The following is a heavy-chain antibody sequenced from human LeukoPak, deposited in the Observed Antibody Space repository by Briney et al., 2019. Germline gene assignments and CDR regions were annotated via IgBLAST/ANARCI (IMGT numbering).Heavy chain of an antibody. V-gene: IGHV4-61*01. CDR1: GGYVNRGTFF. D-gene: IGHD3-22*01. CDR3: ARSPSGYRFDS. CDR2: ISNSGST. J-gene: IGHJ4*02. Sequence: SETLSLTCAVSGGYVNRGTFFWTWIRKPPGKGLEWIGYISNSGSTNYHPSLKSRVTISSDTSKTQFTLKLTSVTAADTAVYYCARSPSGYRFDSWGQGTLVTVSS.